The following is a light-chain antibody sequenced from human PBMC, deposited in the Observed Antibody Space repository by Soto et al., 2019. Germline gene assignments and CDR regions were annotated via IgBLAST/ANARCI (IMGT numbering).Light chain of an antibody. J-gene: IGKJ1*01. CDR2: GAS. CDR3: QQYGSLPWT. CDR1: QSVSANY. V-gene: IGKV3-20*01. Sequence: EIVLTQSPGTLSLSPGEEATLSCRASQSVSANYLAWYQQKPGQAPRPLIYGASSRAISIPDRFSGSGSGTDFTLTISRLEPEDFAVYYCQQYGSLPWTFGQGTKVEIK.